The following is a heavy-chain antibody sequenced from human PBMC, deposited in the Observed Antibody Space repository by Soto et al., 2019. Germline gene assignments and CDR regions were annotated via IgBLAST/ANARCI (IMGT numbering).Heavy chain of an antibody. Sequence: EVQLLESGGGLVQPGGSLRLSCAASGFTFNDFAINWVRQTPGKGLEWVSVISATGDTTYNADSVKGRFTISRDNSKNTAYLQMNSLRAEDTAVYYCAIGMVADIDYWGQGTLVTVSS. V-gene: IGHV3-23*01. CDR1: GFTFNDFA. CDR2: ISATGDTT. J-gene: IGHJ4*02. CDR3: AIGMVADIDY. D-gene: IGHD1-26*01.